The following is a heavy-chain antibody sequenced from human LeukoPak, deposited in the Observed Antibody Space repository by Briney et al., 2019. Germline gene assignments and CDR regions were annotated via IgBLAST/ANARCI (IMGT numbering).Heavy chain of an antibody. V-gene: IGHV1-8*01. J-gene: IGHJ4*02. CDR1: GYTFTSYD. Sequence: ASVKVSCKASGYTFTSYDINWVRQATGQGLEWMGWMNPNSGNTGYAQKFQGRVTMTRNTSISTAYMELSSLRSEDTAVYYCARGSQGSGSIDYWGQGTLVTVSS. CDR2: MNPNSGNT. CDR3: ARGSQGSGSIDY. D-gene: IGHD3-10*01.